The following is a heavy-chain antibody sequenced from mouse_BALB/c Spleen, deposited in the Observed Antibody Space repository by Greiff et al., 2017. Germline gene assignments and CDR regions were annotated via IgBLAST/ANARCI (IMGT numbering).Heavy chain of an antibody. J-gene: IGHJ4*01. CDR2: IRNKANGYTT. CDR1: GFTFTDYY. Sequence: EVKLVESGGGLVQPGGSLRLSCATSGFTFTDYYMSWVRQPPGKALEWLGFIRNKANGYTTEYSASVKGRFTISRDNSQSILYLQMNTLRAEDSATYYCARDPDYWGQGTPVTVSS. CDR3: ARDPDY. V-gene: IGHV7-3*02.